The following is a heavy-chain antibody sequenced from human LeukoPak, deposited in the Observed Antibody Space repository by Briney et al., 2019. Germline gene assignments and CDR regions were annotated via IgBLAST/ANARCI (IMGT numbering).Heavy chain of an antibody. Sequence: ASVKVSCTASGYTFTSYAMHWVRQAPGQRLEWMGWINGDNGNTKYSQEFQGRITITRDTSASTAYMEVSSLRSEDMAVYYCARDSEIWYSSSSAGLEYWGQGTLVTVSS. CDR1: GYTFTSYA. CDR3: ARDSEIWYSSSSAGLEY. CDR2: INGDNGNT. J-gene: IGHJ4*02. D-gene: IGHD6-6*01. V-gene: IGHV1-3*03.